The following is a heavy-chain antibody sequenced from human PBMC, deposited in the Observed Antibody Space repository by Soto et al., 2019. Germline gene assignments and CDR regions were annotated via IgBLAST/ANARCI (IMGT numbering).Heavy chain of an antibody. J-gene: IGHJ6*02. D-gene: IGHD5-18*01. CDR3: ARGGGVWIRYYYYGMDV. Sequence: SETLSLTCTVSGGSISSYYWSWIRQPPGKGLEWIGYIYYSGSTNYNPSLKSRVTISVDTSKNQFSLKLSSVTAADTAVYYCARGGGVWIRYYYYGMDVWGQGTTVTVSS. CDR1: GGSISSYY. CDR2: IYYSGST. V-gene: IGHV4-59*01.